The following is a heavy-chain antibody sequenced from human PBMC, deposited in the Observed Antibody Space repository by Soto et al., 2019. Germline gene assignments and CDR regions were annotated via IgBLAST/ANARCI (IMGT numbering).Heavy chain of an antibody. CDR1: GFTFSTYD. V-gene: IGHV3-13*05. CDR2: IGTKADP. CDR3: ARSPSGSFPSGNAFDL. Sequence: GGSLRLSCAAPGFTFSTYDMFWVRQGTGKGLEWVSAIGTKADPFYPDSVKGRFTISRENAKNSLYLQMNSLRVGDTAVYYCARSPSGSFPSGNAFDLWGQGTMVTVSS. J-gene: IGHJ3*01. D-gene: IGHD1-26*01.